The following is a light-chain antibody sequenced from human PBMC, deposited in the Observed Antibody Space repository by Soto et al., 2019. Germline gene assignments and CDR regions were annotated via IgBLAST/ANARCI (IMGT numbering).Light chain of an antibody. CDR1: QSISSY. V-gene: IGKV3-11*01. CDR2: DAS. J-gene: IGKJ3*01. CDR3: QQRSNWPLT. Sequence: EIVLTQSPATLSLSPGERATLSCRASQSISSYLAWYQQKPGQAPRLLIYDASNRATGIPARFSGSGSGTDFTLTISSLEPEDSAVYYCQQRSNWPLTFGPGTKVAIK.